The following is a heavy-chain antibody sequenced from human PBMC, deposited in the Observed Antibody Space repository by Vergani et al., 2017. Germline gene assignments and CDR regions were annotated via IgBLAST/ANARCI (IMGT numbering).Heavy chain of an antibody. CDR1: GFTFSSYG. D-gene: IGHD4-11*01. CDR2: IWYDGSNK. J-gene: IGHJ6*02. Sequence: QVQLVESGGGVVQPGRSLRLSCAASGFTFSSYGMHWVRQAPGKGLEWVAVIWYDGSNKYYADSVKGRFTISRDNSKNTLYLQMNSLRAEDTAVYYCARDLMTTVTTYYYYGMDVWGQGTTVTVSS. V-gene: IGHV3-33*01. CDR3: ARDLMTTVTTYYYYGMDV.